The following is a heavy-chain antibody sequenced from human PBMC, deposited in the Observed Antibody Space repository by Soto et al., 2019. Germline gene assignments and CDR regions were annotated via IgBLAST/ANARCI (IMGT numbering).Heavy chain of an antibody. J-gene: IGHJ4*02. D-gene: IGHD4-17*01. Sequence: ASVKVSCKASGYIFTDYYMHWVRQAPGQELGWMGRINPNSGGTNYAQKFQGRVTMTRDTSISTAYMELSSLRSEDTATYYCARLPTLTTHADYWGPGTLVTVSS. CDR3: ARLPTLTTHADY. V-gene: IGHV1-2*06. CDR2: INPNSGGT. CDR1: GYIFTDYY.